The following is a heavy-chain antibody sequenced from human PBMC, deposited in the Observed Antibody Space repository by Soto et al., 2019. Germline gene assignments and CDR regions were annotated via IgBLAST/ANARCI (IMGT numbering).Heavy chain of an antibody. CDR2: ISAYNGNT. V-gene: IGHV1-18*01. J-gene: IGHJ5*02. CDR3: ARSSGSAYWFDP. D-gene: IGHD6-6*01. CDR1: GYTFTSYG. Sequence: QVQLVQSGAEVKKPGASVKVSCKASGYTFTSYGISWVRPASGQGLEWMGWISAYNGNTTYAQELQGRVTMTTDTSTSTAYMELRSLRSDDSVVYYCARSSGSAYWFDPWGQGTLVSVSS.